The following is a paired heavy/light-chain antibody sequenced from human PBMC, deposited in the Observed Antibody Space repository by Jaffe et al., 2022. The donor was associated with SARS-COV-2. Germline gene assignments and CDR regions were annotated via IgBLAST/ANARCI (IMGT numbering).Heavy chain of an antibody. CDR3: ARAQRVQLRAVLSTPVDY. J-gene: IGHJ4*02. Sequence: EVQLVESGGGLVQPGGSLRLSCAASGFTFSSYSMNWVRQAPGKGLEWVSYISTGSSTIYYADSVKGRFTISRDNAKNSLYLQMDSLRDEDTAVYYCARAQRVQLRAVLSTPVDYWGQGTLVTVSS. V-gene: IGHV3-48*02. CDR1: GFTFSSYS. D-gene: IGHD2-2*01. CDR2: ISTGSSTI.
Light chain of an antibody. CDR3: QQYGSSPT. V-gene: IGKV3-20*01. CDR1: QSVSSSY. J-gene: IGKJ1*01. CDR2: GAS. Sequence: EIVLTQSPGTLSLSPGERATLSCRASQSVSSSYLAWYQQRPGQAPRLLIYGASSRATGIPDRFSGSGSGTDFTLTISRLEPEDFAVYYCQQYGSSPTFGQGTKVEI.